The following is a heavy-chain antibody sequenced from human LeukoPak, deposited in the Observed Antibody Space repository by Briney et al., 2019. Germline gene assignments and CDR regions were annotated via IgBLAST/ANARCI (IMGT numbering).Heavy chain of an antibody. D-gene: IGHD5-18*01. J-gene: IGHJ5*02. CDR1: GGSFSGYY. CDR2: INHSGST. Sequence: SETLSLTCAVYGGSFSGYYWSWIRQPPGKGLEWIGEINHSGSTNYNPSLKSRVTISVDTSKNQFSLKLSSVTTADTAVYYCARDSMVKGFDPWGQGTLVTVSS. V-gene: IGHV4-34*01. CDR3: ARDSMVKGFDP.